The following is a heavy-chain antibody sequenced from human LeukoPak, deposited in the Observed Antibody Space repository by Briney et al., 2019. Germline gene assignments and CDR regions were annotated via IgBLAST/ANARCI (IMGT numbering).Heavy chain of an antibody. CDR1: GFTFSSYD. D-gene: IGHD6-13*01. CDR2: IGTAGDT. CDR3: SIAAAGTSGFDY. J-gene: IGHJ4*02. Sequence: GGSLRLSCAASGFTFSSYDMHWVRQATGKGLEWVSAIGTAGDTYYPGSVKGRFTISRENAKNSLYLQMNSLRAEDTAVYYCSIAAAGTSGFDYWGQGTLVTVSS. V-gene: IGHV3-13*01.